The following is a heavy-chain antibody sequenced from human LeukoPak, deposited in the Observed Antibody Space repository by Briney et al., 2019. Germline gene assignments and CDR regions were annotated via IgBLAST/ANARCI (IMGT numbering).Heavy chain of an antibody. CDR3: ARVTGYMIEDYFDY. Sequence: SETLSLTCTVSGGSISSYYWSWIRQPPGKGLEWFGYIYYSGSTNYNPSLKSRVTISVATSKNQSSLRLSSVTVADTAVYYCARVTGYMIEDYFDYWGQGTLVTVSS. D-gene: IGHD3-22*01. J-gene: IGHJ4*02. CDR1: GGSISSYY. CDR2: IYYSGST. V-gene: IGHV4-59*01.